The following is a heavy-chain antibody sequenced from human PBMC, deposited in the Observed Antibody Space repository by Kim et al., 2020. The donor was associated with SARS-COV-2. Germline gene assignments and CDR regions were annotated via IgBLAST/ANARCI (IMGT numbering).Heavy chain of an antibody. J-gene: IGHJ6*03. Sequence: GGSLRLSCAASGFTFGNYAMSWVRQAPGKGLEWVSGISNSGGTTFYSDSVKGRFTFSRDNSKNTLYLQINSLRAEDTAIYYCARAAGLYSYFYMDFWGRGTAVTVSS. D-gene: IGHD2-15*01. CDR3: ARAAGLYSYFYMDF. CDR1: GFTFGNYA. CDR2: ISNSGGTT. V-gene: IGHV3-23*01.